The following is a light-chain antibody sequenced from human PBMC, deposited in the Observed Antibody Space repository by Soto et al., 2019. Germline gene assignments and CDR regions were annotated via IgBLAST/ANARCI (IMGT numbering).Light chain of an antibody. CDR3: QQSYDSPLT. Sequence: IQMTQSPSSLPASVGDRVTITCRASQNIRTFLNWYQQQPGKAPKLLISSASSLRSGVPSRLSASGSGTDFTLTIISLQPEDLATYFCQQSYDSPLTFGEGTKVEI. J-gene: IGKJ4*01. CDR1: QNIRTF. CDR2: SAS. V-gene: IGKV1-39*01.